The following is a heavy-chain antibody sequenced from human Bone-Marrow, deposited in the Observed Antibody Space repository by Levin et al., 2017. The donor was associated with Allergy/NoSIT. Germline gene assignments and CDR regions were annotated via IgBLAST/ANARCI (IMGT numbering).Heavy chain of an antibody. CDR3: ARGSAEFDY. V-gene: IGHV3-30*04. Sequence: GESLKISCAASGFKFSSFAIHWVRQAPGKGLEWVALISYDGNNEDYAHSVEGRFTISRDNSKNTVYLQMNRLKPEDTAVYYCARGSAEFDYWGQGVLVTVSS. CDR2: ISYDGNNE. D-gene: IGHD1-14*01. J-gene: IGHJ4*02. CDR1: GFKFSSFA.